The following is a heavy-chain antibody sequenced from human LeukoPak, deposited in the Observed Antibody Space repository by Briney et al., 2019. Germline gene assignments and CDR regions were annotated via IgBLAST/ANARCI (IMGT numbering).Heavy chain of an antibody. CDR2: IKQDGSDI. D-gene: IGHD6-19*01. CDR3: VGGSGWLGDS. Sequence: GGSLRLSCTVSGFTFSNLWMTWVRQAPGKGLEWVANIKQDGSDIYYMDSVKGRFTISRDNAKNSLYLQMSSLRAEDTAMYYCVGGSGWLGDSWGRGTLVTASS. J-gene: IGHJ4*02. V-gene: IGHV3-7*03. CDR1: GFTFSNLW.